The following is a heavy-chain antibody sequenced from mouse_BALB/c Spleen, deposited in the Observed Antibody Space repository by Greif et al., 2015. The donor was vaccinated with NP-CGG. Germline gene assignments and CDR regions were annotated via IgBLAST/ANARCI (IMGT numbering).Heavy chain of an antibody. J-gene: IGHJ4*01. V-gene: IGHV1-84*02. D-gene: IGHD4-1*01. CDR1: GYTFTDYY. CDR2: IYPGSGNT. CDR3: ARRTGTEAMDY. Sequence: VQLQQSGPELVKPGASVKISCKASGYTFTDYYINWVKQKPGQGLEWIGWIYPGSGNTEYNEKFKGKATLTVDTSSSTVYMQLSSLTSEDTAVYFCARRTGTEAMDYWGQGTSVTVSS.